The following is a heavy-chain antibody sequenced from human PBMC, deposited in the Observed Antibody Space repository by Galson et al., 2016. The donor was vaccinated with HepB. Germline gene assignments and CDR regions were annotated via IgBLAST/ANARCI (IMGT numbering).Heavy chain of an antibody. J-gene: IGHJ5*02. V-gene: IGHV3-66*01. CDR3: ARNRHRSGGSCYGA. CDR2: IYNGGST. CDR1: GFTVSNNY. Sequence: SLRLSCAASGFTVSNNYMRWVRQAPGKGLEWVSLIYNGGSTYYADSVKGRFTISRDSSKNTLYLQMNSLRAEDTAVYYCARNRHRSGGSCYGAWGQGTLVTVSS. D-gene: IGHD2-15*01.